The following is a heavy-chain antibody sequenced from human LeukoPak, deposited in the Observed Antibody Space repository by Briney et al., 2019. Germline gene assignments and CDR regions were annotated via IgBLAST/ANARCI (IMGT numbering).Heavy chain of an antibody. V-gene: IGHV4-30-2*01. CDR2: IYHSGST. J-gene: IGHJ4*02. CDR1: GRSISSGGYS. Sequence: SETLSLTCAVSGRSISSGGYSWSWIRQPPGKALEWIGYIYHSGSTYYNPSLKSRVTISVDRFKNQFSLRLSSMTAADTAVYYCAREGGSGNIDYWGQGTLVTVSS. CDR3: AREGGSGNIDY. D-gene: IGHD3-10*01.